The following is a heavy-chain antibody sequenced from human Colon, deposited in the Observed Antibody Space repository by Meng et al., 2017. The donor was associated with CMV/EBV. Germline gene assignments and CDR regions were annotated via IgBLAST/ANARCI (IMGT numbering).Heavy chain of an antibody. J-gene: IGHJ4*02. CDR1: KGTFTSYP. CDR3: ARVICGGDCYLDY. V-gene: IGHV1-69*12. D-gene: IGHD2-21*02. Sequence: QVQLEQAGAEVWKPGSSVKVSCKASKGTFTSYPISWVRQGPGQGFEWVGGIITISGTTDYAQKFQGRVTITADESTSTAYMKLSNLRSEDTAIYYCARVICGGDCYLDYWGRGTLVTVSS. CDR2: IITISGTT.